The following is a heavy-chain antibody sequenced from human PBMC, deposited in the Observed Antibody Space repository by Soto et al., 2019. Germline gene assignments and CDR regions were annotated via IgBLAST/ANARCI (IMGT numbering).Heavy chain of an antibody. CDR1: GFTFSSYG. D-gene: IGHD2-2*02. V-gene: IGHV3-33*01. J-gene: IGHJ6*02. Sequence: GGSLRLSCAASGFTFSSYGMHWVRQAPGKGLEWVAVIWYDGSNKYYADSVKGRFTISRDNSKNTLYLQMNSLRAEDTAVYYCARGLLGYCSSTSCYTDYYYGMDVWGQGTTVTVSS. CDR2: IWYDGSNK. CDR3: ARGLLGYCSSTSCYTDYYYGMDV.